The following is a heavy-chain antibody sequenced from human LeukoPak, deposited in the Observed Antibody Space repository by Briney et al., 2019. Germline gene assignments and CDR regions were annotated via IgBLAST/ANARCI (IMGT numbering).Heavy chain of an antibody. Sequence: SETLSLTCAVYGGSFSGYYWSWIRQPPGKGLEWIGEINHSGSTNYNPSLKSRVTISVGTSKNQFSLKLSSVTAADTAVYYCARGGPPMVRGVRWFDPWGQGTLVTVSS. CDR3: ARGGPPMVRGVRWFDP. D-gene: IGHD3-10*01. CDR2: INHSGST. V-gene: IGHV4-34*01. J-gene: IGHJ5*02. CDR1: GGSFSGYY.